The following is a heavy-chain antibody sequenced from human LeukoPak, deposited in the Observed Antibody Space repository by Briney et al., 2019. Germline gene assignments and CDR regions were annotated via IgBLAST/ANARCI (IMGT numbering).Heavy chain of an antibody. CDR2: TSYDGSNK. CDR1: GFTFSSFS. Sequence: PGGSLRLSCAATGFTFSSFSMHWARQAPGKGLEWVAVTSYDGSNKYYADSVKGRFTISRDNSKNTLYLQMNSLRTEDTAVYYCAKGRVGANGYYYYGMDVWGQGTTVTVSS. V-gene: IGHV3-30*18. CDR3: AKGRVGANGYYYYGMDV. J-gene: IGHJ6*02. D-gene: IGHD1-26*01.